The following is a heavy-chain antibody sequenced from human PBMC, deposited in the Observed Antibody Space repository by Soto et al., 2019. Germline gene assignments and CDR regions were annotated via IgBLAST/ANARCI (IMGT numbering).Heavy chain of an antibody. CDR3: AGGIGDGYGPYGMDV. V-gene: IGHV3-13*01. J-gene: IGHJ6*02. D-gene: IGHD5-12*01. CDR2: IGTAGDT. Sequence: EVQLVESGGGLVQPGGSLRLSCAASGFTFSSYDMHWVRQATGKGLEWVSAIGTAGDTYYPGSVKGRFSISRENAKNSLYLQMNSLRAEDTAVYYCAGGIGDGYGPYGMDVWGQGTTVTVSS. CDR1: GFTFSSYD.